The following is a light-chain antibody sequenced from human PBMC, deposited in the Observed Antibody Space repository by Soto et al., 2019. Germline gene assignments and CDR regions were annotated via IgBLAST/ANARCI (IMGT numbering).Light chain of an antibody. CDR3: QVWDSGSDLWV. J-gene: IGLJ3*02. V-gene: IGLV3-21*02. CDR2: DDD. CDR1: NLGSKS. Sequence: SYELTQPPSVSVAPGQTASINCGGNNLGSKSVHWYQQKPCQAPVLVVYDDDDRPSGIPERFSGSNSENTATLTINRVEAGDEADFYCQVWDSGSDLWVFGGGTKVTVL.